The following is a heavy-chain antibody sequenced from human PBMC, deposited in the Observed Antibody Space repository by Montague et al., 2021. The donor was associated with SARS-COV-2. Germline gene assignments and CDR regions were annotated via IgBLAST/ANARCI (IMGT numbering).Heavy chain of an antibody. CDR2: INPSGSP. V-gene: IGHV4-34*01. D-gene: IGHD1-1*01. J-gene: IGHJ4*02. CDR3: ARAQNICFIANCVNYFDL. Sequence: SETLSLTCAVSGGSFSGFSWNWIRQPPGKGLQWIGEINPSGSPNYTPSLKSRVTISADTSKNLFSLKLSSVTAADTAVYYCARAQNICFIANCVNYFDLWGLGALVSVSS. CDR1: GGSFSGFS.